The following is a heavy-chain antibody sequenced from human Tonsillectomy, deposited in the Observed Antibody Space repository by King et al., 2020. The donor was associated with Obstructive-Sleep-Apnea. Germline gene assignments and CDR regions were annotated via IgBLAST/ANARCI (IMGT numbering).Heavy chain of an antibody. CDR1: GFSFSNAW. D-gene: IGHD4-17*01. CDR3: ATDPTVRDYNSYGMDV. Sequence: DVQLVESGGGLVKPGGSLRLSCAASGFSFSNAWMSWVRQAPGKGLEWVGRVKSKTDGGPTDYSAPVKGRFSISRDDSKNTLNLQMNSLKTEDIAVYYCATDPTVRDYNSYGMDVWGQGTTVTVSS. V-gene: IGHV3-15*01. CDR2: VKSKTDGGPT. J-gene: IGHJ6*02.